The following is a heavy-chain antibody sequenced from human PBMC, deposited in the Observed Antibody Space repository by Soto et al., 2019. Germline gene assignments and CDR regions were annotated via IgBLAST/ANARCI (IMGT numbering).Heavy chain of an antibody. CDR3: ATVPPRIVVVLAEFPT. CDR1: GTSISSSYW. V-gene: IGHV4-4*02. J-gene: IGHJ4*02. Sequence: QVQLKQSGPGLVRPSGTLSLTCRVSGTSISSSYWWAWVHQSPGKGLEWIGEIYHNGITKYNPSLKSRVSMSIDKSNYQFSLKLTSVTAADTAVYYCATVPPRIVVVLAEFPTWGQGTLVTVSS. D-gene: IGHD2-21*01. CDR2: IYHNGIT.